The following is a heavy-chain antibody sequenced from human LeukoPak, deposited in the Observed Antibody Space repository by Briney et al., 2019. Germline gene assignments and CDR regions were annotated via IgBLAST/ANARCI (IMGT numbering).Heavy chain of an antibody. V-gene: IGHV3-7*01. Sequence: GGSLRLSCAASGFTFSSYAMSWVRQAPGKGLEWVANIKQDGSEKYYVDSVKGRFTISRDNAKNSLYLQMNSLRAEDTAVYYCARAGNDFWSGYLDYWGQGTLVTVSS. J-gene: IGHJ4*02. D-gene: IGHD3-3*01. CDR3: ARAGNDFWSGYLDY. CDR1: GFTFSSYA. CDR2: IKQDGSEK.